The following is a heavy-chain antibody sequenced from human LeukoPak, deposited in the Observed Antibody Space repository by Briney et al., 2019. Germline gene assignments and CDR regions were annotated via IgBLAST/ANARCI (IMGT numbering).Heavy chain of an antibody. V-gene: IGHV3-53*01. CDR3: ASNLFVDTAMSADDAFDI. D-gene: IGHD5-18*01. J-gene: IGHJ3*02. Sequence: GGSLRLSCAASGFTVSSNYMSWVRQAPGKGLEWVSVIYSGGSTYYADSVKGRFTISRDNSKNTLYLQMNSLRAEGTAVYYCASNLFVDTAMSADDAFDIWGQGTMVTVSS. CDR2: IYSGGST. CDR1: GFTVSSNY.